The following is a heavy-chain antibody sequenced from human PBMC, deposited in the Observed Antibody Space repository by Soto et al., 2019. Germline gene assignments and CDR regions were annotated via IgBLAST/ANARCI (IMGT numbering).Heavy chain of an antibody. CDR1: GGTFSSYA. Sequence: SVKVSCKASGGTFSSYAISWVRQAPGQGLEWMGGIIPIFGTANYAQKFQGRVTITADASTSTAYMELSSLRSEDTAVYYCARVSSSGWPYYYYYYGMDVWGQGTTVTVSS. CDR2: IIPIFGTA. V-gene: IGHV1-69*13. D-gene: IGHD6-19*01. J-gene: IGHJ6*02. CDR3: ARVSSSGWPYYYYYYGMDV.